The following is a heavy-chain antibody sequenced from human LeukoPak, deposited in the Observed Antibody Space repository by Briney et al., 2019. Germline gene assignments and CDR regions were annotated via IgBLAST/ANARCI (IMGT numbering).Heavy chain of an antibody. CDR3: ARELRFLEWLSSPDAFDI. CDR1: GFTVSSNY. CDR2: IYSGGST. J-gene: IGHJ3*02. D-gene: IGHD3-3*01. Sequence: TGGSLRLSCAASGFTVSSNYMSWVRQAPGKGLEWVSVIYSGGSTYYADSVKGRFTISRDNSKNTLYLQMNSLRAEDTAVYYRARELRFLEWLSSPDAFDIWGQGTMVTVSS. V-gene: IGHV3-66*01.